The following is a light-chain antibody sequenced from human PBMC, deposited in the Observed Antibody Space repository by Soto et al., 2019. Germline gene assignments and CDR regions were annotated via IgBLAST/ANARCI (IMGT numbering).Light chain of an antibody. CDR1: QSVSSY. CDR3: QQRSNWYT. V-gene: IGKV3-11*01. CDR2: DAS. J-gene: IGKJ2*01. Sequence: EIVLTQSPATLSLSPGERATLSCRASQSVSSYLAWYQQKPGQAPRLLIYDASSEATDIPARFSGSGSGTDFTLTISSLEPEDFAVYYYQQRSNWYTVGQGTKLEIE.